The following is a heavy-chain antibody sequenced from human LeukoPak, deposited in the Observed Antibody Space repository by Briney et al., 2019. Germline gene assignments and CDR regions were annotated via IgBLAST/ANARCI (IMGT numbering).Heavy chain of an antibody. CDR1: GYTFTSYD. Sequence: ASLKVSCKASGYTFTSYDINWVRQATGQGLEWMGWMNPNSGNTGYAQKFQGRVTMTRNTSISTAYMELSSLRSEDTAVYYCARGITEQQLAYYYYYGMDVWGQGTTVTVSS. D-gene: IGHD6-13*01. CDR2: MNPNSGNT. V-gene: IGHV1-8*01. J-gene: IGHJ6*02. CDR3: ARGITEQQLAYYYYYGMDV.